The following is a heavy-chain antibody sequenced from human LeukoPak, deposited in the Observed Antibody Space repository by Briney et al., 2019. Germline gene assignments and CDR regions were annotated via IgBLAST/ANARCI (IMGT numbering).Heavy chain of an antibody. Sequence: PGGSLRLSCAASGFTFSSYGMHWVRQAPGKGLEWVAFIRYDGSNKYYADSVKGRFTISRDNSKNTLYLQMNSLTAEDTAVYYCAKTLSSYGGSDSWGQGTLVTVSS. V-gene: IGHV3-30*02. CDR2: IRYDGSNK. CDR3: AKTLSSYGGSDS. CDR1: GFTFSSYG. D-gene: IGHD4-23*01. J-gene: IGHJ4*02.